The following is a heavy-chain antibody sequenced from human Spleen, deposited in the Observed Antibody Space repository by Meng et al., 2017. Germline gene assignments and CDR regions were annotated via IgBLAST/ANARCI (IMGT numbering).Heavy chain of an antibody. D-gene: IGHD6-13*01. Sequence: SLKISCAASGFTFDDYAMHWVRQAPGKGLEWVSGISWNSGSIGYADSVMGRFTISRDNSKNTLYLQMNSLRVEDTAVYYCARGTYTSNSYVFWGRGTLVTVSS. CDR3: ARGTYTSNSYVF. V-gene: IGHV3-9*01. J-gene: IGHJ4*02. CDR2: ISWNSGSI. CDR1: GFTFDDYA.